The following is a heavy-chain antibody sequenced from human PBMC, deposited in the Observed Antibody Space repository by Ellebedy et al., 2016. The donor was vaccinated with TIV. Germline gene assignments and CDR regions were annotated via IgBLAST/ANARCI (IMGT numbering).Heavy chain of an antibody. CDR2: ITNTGHTI. D-gene: IGHD3-16*01. Sequence: GESLKISCAGSGFTFSDYYMSWIRQAPGKGLEWVSYITNTGHTIYYADSVKGRFTVARDNAKNSLYLQMNSLIAEDTAKYYCSRAREPGYFAYYYYGSDVWGQGTTVTVSS. CDR3: SRAREPGYFAYYYYGSDV. V-gene: IGHV3-11*01. J-gene: IGHJ6*02. CDR1: GFTFSDYY.